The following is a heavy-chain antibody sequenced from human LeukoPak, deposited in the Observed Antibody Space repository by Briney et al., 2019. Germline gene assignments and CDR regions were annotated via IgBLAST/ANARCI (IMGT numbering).Heavy chain of an antibody. J-gene: IGHJ6*03. D-gene: IGHD3/OR15-3a*01. CDR3: ARALSWTTESYYYMDV. V-gene: IGHV1-8*01. CDR1: GYTFSSYD. CDR2: MNPNSGNI. Sequence: ASVKDSCKASGYTFSSYDINWVRQATGQGLEWMGWMNPNSGNIGYAQKFQGRVTMTKNTSITTAYMELSSLRSEDTAVYYCARALSWTTESYYYMDVWGKRTTVTVSS.